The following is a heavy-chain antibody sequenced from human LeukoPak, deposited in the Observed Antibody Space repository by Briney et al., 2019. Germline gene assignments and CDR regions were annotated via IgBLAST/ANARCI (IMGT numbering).Heavy chain of an antibody. J-gene: IGHJ4*02. CDR2: ISGSGGST. CDR1: GFTFSSYA. D-gene: IGHD2-21*01. V-gene: IGHV3-23*01. CDR3: AKTRIAEIAKNLVPH. Sequence: GGSLRLSCAASGFTFSSYAMSWVRQAPGKGLEWVSAISGSGGSTYYADSVKGRFTISRDNSKNTLYLQMNSLRAEDTAVYYCAKTRIAEIAKNLVPHWGQGTLVTVSS.